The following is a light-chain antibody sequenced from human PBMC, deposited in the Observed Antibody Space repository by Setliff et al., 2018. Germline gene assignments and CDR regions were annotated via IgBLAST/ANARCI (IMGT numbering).Light chain of an antibody. CDR3: ISYLYSQTLYV. V-gene: IGLV2-14*03. J-gene: IGLJ1*01. CDR2: DVN. CDR1: SSDVGGYNY. Sequence: QSVLTQPASVSGSPGQSVTISCTGTSSDVGGYNYVSWYQQHPGRAPELIIFDVNQRPSGVTDRFSGSKSGNAASLTISGLQAEDEATYYCISYLYSQTLYVFGTGTRSPS.